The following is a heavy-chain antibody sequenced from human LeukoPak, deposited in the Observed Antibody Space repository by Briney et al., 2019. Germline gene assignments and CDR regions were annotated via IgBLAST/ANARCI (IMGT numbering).Heavy chain of an antibody. V-gene: IGHV3-13*01. CDR2: IDTAGHT. Sequence: GGSLRLSCAASGFTFSNYDMHWVRQATGKGLEWVSAIDTAGHTYYIGSVKGRFTISRENAKNSLYLQMNSLRAGHTAVYYCIRGGDGFDPWGQGTLVTVSS. J-gene: IGHJ5*02. CDR3: IRGGDGFDP. CDR1: GFTFSNYD. D-gene: IGHD3-10*01.